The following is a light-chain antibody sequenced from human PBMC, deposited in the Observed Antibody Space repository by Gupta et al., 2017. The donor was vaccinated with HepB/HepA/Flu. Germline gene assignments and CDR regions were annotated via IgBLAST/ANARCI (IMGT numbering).Light chain of an antibody. CDR1: AMPKQY. CDR3: QSADSSGTYGV. J-gene: IGLJ3*02. Sequence: YDLTHPPSVSVPPGQTARITCSGDAMPKQYAYWYQQKPGQAPVLVIYKDSERPSGIPERFSGSSSGTTVTLTITGVQAEDEADYYCQSADSSGTYGVFGTGTKLTVL. V-gene: IGLV3-25*03. CDR2: KDS.